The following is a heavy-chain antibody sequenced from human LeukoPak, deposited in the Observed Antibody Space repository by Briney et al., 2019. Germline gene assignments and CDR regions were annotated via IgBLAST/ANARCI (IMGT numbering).Heavy chain of an antibody. D-gene: IGHD4-17*01. CDR3: AKDPNGDYVGAFDS. CDR1: AFRFSSFG. Sequence: TGGSLRLSCAASAFRFSSFGMTWVRQAPGKGLEWVSGIHGNGETTYYADSVKGRFTISRDNSRELLYLKMNSLRVEDTAVYYCAKDPNGDYVGAFDSWGQGTMVTVSS. CDR2: IHGNGETT. J-gene: IGHJ3*02. V-gene: IGHV3-23*01.